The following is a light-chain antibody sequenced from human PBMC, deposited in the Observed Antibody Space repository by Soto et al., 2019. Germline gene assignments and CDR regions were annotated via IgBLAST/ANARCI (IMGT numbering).Light chain of an antibody. V-gene: IGLV1-44*01. CDR1: SSNIGSNT. CDR2: SNN. J-gene: IGLJ1*01. CDR3: AAWDDSLNGYV. Sequence: QSVLTQPPSASGTPGQRVTISCFGSSSNIGSNTVNWYQQLPGTAPKLLIYSNNQRPSGVPGRFSGSKSGTSASLAISGLQSEDEADYYCAAWDDSLNGYVFGTGTKVTVL.